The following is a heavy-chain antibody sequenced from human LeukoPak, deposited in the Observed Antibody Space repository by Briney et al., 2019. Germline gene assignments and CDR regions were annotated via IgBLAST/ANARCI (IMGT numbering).Heavy chain of an antibody. CDR3: ARGGPYCSGGSCAVRY. V-gene: IGHV3-7*03. J-gene: IGHJ4*02. Sequence: GGSLRLSCAASGFTFSSYWMSWVRQAPGKGLEWVANIKQDGSEKYYVDSVKGRFTISRDNAKNSLYLQMNSLRAEDTAAYYCARGGPYCSGGSCAVRYWGQGTLVTVSS. CDR1: GFTFSSYW. CDR2: IKQDGSEK. D-gene: IGHD2-15*01.